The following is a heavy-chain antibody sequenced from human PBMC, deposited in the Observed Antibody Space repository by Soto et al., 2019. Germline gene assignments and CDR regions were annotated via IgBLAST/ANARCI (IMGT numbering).Heavy chain of an antibody. CDR1: GFTFGDSY. J-gene: IGHJ5*02. CDR2: ISPGSRYP. D-gene: IGHD2-15*01. V-gene: IGHV3-11*06. Sequence: LSLSCAGSGFTFGDSYMSWIRQAPGKGLEWLSYISPGSRYPAYADSVKGRFTISRDNAKRSLYLQMMSLTAEDTAIYYCVRGGGGGLFDPWGQGTMVTVSS. CDR3: VRGGGGGLFDP.